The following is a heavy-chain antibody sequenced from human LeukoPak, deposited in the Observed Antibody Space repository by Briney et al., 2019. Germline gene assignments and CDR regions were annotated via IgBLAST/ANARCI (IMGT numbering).Heavy chain of an antibody. J-gene: IGHJ5*02. D-gene: IGHD6-6*01. CDR1: GGSVSTYY. CDR3: ARGQLVRAGWFDP. CDR2: IHYSGTT. Sequence: SETLSLTCTVSGGSVSTYYWTWMRQPPVKGLEWIGYIHYSGTTNYNPSLKSRVTISIDTSKNQFSLKLSSVTATDSALYYCARGQLVRAGWFDPWGQGTRVTVSS. V-gene: IGHV4-59*02.